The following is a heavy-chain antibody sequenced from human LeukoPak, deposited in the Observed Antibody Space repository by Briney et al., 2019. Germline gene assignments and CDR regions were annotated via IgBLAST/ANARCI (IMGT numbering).Heavy chain of an antibody. Sequence: GESLKISCKGSGYSFTSYWIAWVRQMPGKGLEWMGIIYPGDSDTRYSPSFQGQVTISADKSISTAYLQWSSLKASDTAMYYCARPQGVRNGYYCYYGLDVWGQGTTVTVSS. CDR2: IYPGDSDT. CDR3: ARPQGVRNGYYCYYGLDV. D-gene: IGHD2-8*01. V-gene: IGHV5-51*01. J-gene: IGHJ6*02. CDR1: GYSFTSYW.